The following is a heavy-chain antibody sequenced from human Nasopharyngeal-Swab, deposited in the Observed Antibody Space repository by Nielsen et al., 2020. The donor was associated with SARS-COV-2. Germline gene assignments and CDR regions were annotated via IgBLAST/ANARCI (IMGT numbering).Heavy chain of an antibody. J-gene: IGHJ4*02. Sequence: GESLKISCAASGFTFSNYWMSWVRQAPGKGLEWVANIAQDGSESHYVDSVKGRFTISRDNAKNSLYLQMNSLRAEDTAVYYCARDSGTTIFGVDYWGQGTLVTVSS. CDR2: IAQDGSES. V-gene: IGHV3-7*01. D-gene: IGHD3-3*01. CDR3: ARDSGTTIFGVDY. CDR1: GFTFSNYW.